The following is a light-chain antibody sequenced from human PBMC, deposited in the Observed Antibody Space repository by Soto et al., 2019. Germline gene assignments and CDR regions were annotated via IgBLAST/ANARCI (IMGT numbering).Light chain of an antibody. Sequence: VMTQSPGTLSLSPGEGATLSCRASQSVSSTYLAWYQHTPGQAPRLLIYGASTRATAVPARFSGRGSGKEFPLTISSLQSEDFAVYYCQQYNNWPQRFGQGTKVDIK. CDR2: GAS. V-gene: IGKV3D-15*01. CDR1: QSVSSTY. CDR3: QQYNNWPQR. J-gene: IGKJ1*01.